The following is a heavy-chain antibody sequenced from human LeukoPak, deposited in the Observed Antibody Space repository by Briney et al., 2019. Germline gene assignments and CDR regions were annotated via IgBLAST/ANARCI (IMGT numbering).Heavy chain of an antibody. J-gene: IGHJ4*02. V-gene: IGHV3-33*01. CDR2: IWYDGSNK. CDR3: ARDEGYSSSLFDY. D-gene: IGHD6-13*01. CDR1: GFTFSSYG. Sequence: GGSLRLSCAASGFTFSSYGMHWVRQAPGKGLEWVAVIWYDGSNKYYADSEKGRFTISRDNSKNTLYLQMNSLRAEDTAVYYCARDEGYSSSLFDYWGQGTLVTVSS.